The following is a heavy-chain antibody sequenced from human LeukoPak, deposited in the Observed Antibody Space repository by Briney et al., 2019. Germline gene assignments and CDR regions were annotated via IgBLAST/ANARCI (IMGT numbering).Heavy chain of an antibody. J-gene: IGHJ4*02. CDR3: ARVNSLIVHHYVDY. Sequence: GGSLRLSCAASGFTFSSYAMHWVRQAPGKGLEWVAVISYDGSNKYYADSVKGRFTISRDNSKNTLYLQMNSLRAEDTAVYYCARVNSLIVHHYVDYWGQGTLVTVSS. D-gene: IGHD3-22*01. CDR2: ISYDGSNK. CDR1: GFTFSSYA. V-gene: IGHV3-30-3*01.